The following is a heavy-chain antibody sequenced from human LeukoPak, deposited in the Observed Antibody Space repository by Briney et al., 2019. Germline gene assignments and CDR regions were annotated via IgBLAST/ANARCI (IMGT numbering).Heavy chain of an antibody. D-gene: IGHD1-26*01. CDR1: GLTFSSYS. Sequence: SGRSQTLVCAPSGLTFSSYSVRWARHARGGGRECLSSISSRSKYINHTHSVTGRLTLSRNPAKHSIYLQMTRQRGEDTGMYYCARGVGDLVYYYYGMDVWGRGTRVSVSS. CDR2: ISSRSKYI. CDR3: ARGVGDLVYYYYGMDV. V-gene: IGHV3-21*01. J-gene: IGHJ6*02.